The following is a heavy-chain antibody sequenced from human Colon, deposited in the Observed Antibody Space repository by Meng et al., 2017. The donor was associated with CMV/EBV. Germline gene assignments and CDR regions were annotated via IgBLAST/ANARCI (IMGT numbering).Heavy chain of an antibody. CDR3: ARPSSGSYNYGMDV. D-gene: IGHD1-26*01. CDR1: GGSISSYY. J-gene: IGHJ6*02. CDR2: IYYSGST. Sequence: SETLSLTCTVSGGSISSYYWSWIRQPPGKGLEWIGYIYYSGSTNYNTSLKSRVTISVDTSKNQFSLKLSSVTAADTAVYYCARPSSGSYNYGMDVWGQGTTVTVSS. V-gene: IGHV4-59*01.